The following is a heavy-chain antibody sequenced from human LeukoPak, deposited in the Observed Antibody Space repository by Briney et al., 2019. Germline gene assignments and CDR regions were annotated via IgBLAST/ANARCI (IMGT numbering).Heavy chain of an antibody. CDR2: IIPIFGTA. J-gene: IGHJ5*02. D-gene: IGHD5-24*01. CDR1: GGTFSSYA. V-gene: IGHV1-69*05. Sequence: SVKVSCKASGGTFSSYAISWVRQAPGQGLEWMGGIIPIFGTANYAQKFQGRITMSRDTSTSTVYMELSSLRSEDTAFYYCATDHSMANTAWWFDPWGQGTLVTVSS. CDR3: ATDHSMANTAWWFDP.